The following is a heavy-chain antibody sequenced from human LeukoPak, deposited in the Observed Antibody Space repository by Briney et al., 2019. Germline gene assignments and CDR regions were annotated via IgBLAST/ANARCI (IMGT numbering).Heavy chain of an antibody. CDR1: RFTFSDYS. J-gene: IGHJ2*01. CDR2: SRNKARSYTT. Sequence: PGGSLRLSCAASRFTFSDYSMNWVRQAPGKGLEWVGRSRNKARSYTTEYAASVKDRFTISRDDSENSLHLQMNSLKTEDTAVYYCARDVGRYTYGYRPTELYWCFDLWGRGTRVTVSS. CDR3: ARDVGRYTYGYRPTELYWCFDL. D-gene: IGHD5-18*01. V-gene: IGHV3-72*01.